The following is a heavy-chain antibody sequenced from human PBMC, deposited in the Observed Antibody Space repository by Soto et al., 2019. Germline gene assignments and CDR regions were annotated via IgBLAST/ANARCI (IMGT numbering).Heavy chain of an antibody. CDR2: AYWDDDK. D-gene: IGHD3-16*01. V-gene: IGHV2-5*02. Sequence: QITLKASVPTLVKPTQTLTLTCSFSVFSLSSNGVGVGWIRQPPGTSLEFLALAYWDDDKRYSPSLKSRLTITPKTAKNLVVDRLTTMDPVDTSTSYCAFNFRGWGSGTWDRFDSWGQGTLVTVSS. CDR1: VFSLSSNGVG. J-gene: IGHJ5*01. CDR3: AFNFRGWGSGTWDRFDS.